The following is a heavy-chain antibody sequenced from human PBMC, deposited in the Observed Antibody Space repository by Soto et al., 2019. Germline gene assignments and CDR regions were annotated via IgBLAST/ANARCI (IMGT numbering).Heavy chain of an antibody. V-gene: IGHV3-23*01. J-gene: IGHJ4*02. CDR3: AKAQGSGWPYFFDY. CDR2: ITGSGGTT. CDR1: VFTFSSCA. D-gene: IGHD6-19*01. Sequence: PGGSLRLSCAASVFTFSSCAMSWVRQAPGKGLEWVSSITGSGGTTYYADSVKGRFTISRDNSKNTLYLQVSSLRADDTAVYYCAKAQGSGWPYFFDYCGQGTLVTVSS.